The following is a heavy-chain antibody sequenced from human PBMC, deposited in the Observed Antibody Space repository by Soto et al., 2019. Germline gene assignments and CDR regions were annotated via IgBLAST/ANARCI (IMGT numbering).Heavy chain of an antibody. V-gene: IGHV1-24*01. Sequence: ASVKVSCKVSGYTLTXLSMHWVRQAPGKGLEWMGGFDPEDGETIYAQKFQGRVTMTEDTSTGTAYMELSSLRSEDTAVYYCATGHRYDFWSGYYAFDYWGQGTLVTVSS. J-gene: IGHJ4*02. CDR1: GYTLTXLS. D-gene: IGHD3-3*01. CDR2: FDPEDGET. CDR3: ATGHRYDFWSGYYAFDY.